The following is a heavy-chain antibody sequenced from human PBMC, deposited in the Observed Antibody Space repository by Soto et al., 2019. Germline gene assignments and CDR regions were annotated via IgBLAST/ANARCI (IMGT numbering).Heavy chain of an antibody. Sequence: GESLKISCKGSGYSSTSYWIGWVRQMPGKGLEWMGIIYPGDSDTRYSPSFQGQVTISADKSISTAYLQWSSLEASDTAMYYCARQPYSGSYYGYYFDYWGQGTLVTVSS. CDR2: IYPGDSDT. J-gene: IGHJ4*02. V-gene: IGHV5-51*01. CDR3: ARQPYSGSYYGYYFDY. D-gene: IGHD1-26*01. CDR1: GYSSTSYW.